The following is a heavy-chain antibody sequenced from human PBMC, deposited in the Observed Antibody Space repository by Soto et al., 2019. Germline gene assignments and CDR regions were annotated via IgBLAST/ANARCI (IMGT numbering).Heavy chain of an antibody. D-gene: IGHD2-15*01. CDR1: GDSVSSISHY. V-gene: IGHV4-39*02. J-gene: IGHJ4*03. CDR2: IYYTGHT. Sequence: QLQLRESGPGLVKPSETLSLTCSVSGDSVSSISHYWAWIRLSPGKGLEWIGSIYYTGHTYYNPSLRRRVTLSLDTSKNQFSLKLRSVTAADTAVYYCAKDTIRLGFCSGGTCYSDSWGQGTLVTVSS. CDR3: AKDTIRLGFCSGGTCYSDS.